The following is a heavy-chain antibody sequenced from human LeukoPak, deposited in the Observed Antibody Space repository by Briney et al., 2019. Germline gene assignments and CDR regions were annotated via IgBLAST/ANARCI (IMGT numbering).Heavy chain of an antibody. CDR1: GGTFSSYA. V-gene: IGHV1-69*05. Sequence: ASVKVSCKASGGTFSSYAISWVRQAPGQGLEWMGRIIPIFGTANYAQKFQGRVTITTDESTSTAYMELSSLRSEDTAVYYCASLYDILGPGGGDYWGQGTLVTASS. CDR2: IIPIFGTA. CDR3: ASLYDILGPGGGDY. J-gene: IGHJ4*02. D-gene: IGHD3-9*01.